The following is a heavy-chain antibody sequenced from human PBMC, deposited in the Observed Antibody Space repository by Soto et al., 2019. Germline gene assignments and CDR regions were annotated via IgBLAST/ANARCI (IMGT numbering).Heavy chain of an antibody. Sequence: GGSPRLSRSGSGFTLSRDRINWGRPAPGKGVEWVSYISSSSSTIYDADSVKGRLTISRDNAKNSLYLQMNSLRDEDTAVYYCARTPSAPDYYDSSSYYYGYFDYWGQGTLVTVSS. J-gene: IGHJ4*02. V-gene: IGHV3-48*02. CDR2: ISSSSSTI. CDR3: ARTPSAPDYYDSSSYYYGYFDY. D-gene: IGHD3-22*01. CDR1: GFTLSRDR.